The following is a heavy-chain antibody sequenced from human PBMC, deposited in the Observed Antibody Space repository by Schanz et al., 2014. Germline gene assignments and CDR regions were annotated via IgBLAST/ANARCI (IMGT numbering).Heavy chain of an antibody. J-gene: IGHJ4*02. CDR1: GFTFSSYS. CDR3: TRGGSGSHYRLDY. Sequence: EVQLLESGGGLVQPGGSLRLSCTASGFTFSSYSMNWVRQAPGKGLEWVSYISGSSRTIYYADSMKGRFTVSRDNAKNAPDLQMNSLRAEYTGLYFCTRGGSGSHYRLDYWGQGTLVTVSS. CDR2: ISGSSRTI. V-gene: IGHV3-48*01. D-gene: IGHD1-26*01.